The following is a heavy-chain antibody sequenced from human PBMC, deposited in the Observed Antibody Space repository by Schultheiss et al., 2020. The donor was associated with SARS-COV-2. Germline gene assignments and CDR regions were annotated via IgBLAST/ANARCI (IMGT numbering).Heavy chain of an antibody. CDR3: AREGYCSGGSCYWVDGMDV. V-gene: IGHV1-2*02. J-gene: IGHJ6*02. CDR2: INPNGGGT. Sequence: GGSLRLSCKASGYTFTAYYMHWIRQAPGQGLEWMGWINPNGGGTSYAQNFQGRVTMTRDTSTSTAYMELRSLRSDDTAVYYCAREGYCSGGSCYWVDGMDVWGQGTTVTVSS. CDR1: GYTFTAYY. D-gene: IGHD2-15*01.